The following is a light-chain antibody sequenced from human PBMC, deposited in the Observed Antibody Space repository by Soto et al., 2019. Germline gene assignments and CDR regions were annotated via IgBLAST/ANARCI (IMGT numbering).Light chain of an antibody. CDR1: QSVRSN. Sequence: EIVMTQSPATLSVSPVEWATLSCRASQSVRSNLAWYQQRPGQAPRLLIYAASTRATGIPARFSGSGSGTEFTLTIDSLQSEDFAVYYCQQYNNWPRTFGQGTKVDIK. CDR2: AAS. V-gene: IGKV3-15*01. J-gene: IGKJ1*01. CDR3: QQYNNWPRT.